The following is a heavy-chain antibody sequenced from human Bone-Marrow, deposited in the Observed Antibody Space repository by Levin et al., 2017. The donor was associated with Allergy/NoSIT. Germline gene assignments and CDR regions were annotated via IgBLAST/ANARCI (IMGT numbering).Heavy chain of an antibody. CDR3: ATGSWCY. CDR1: GGSFSGYY. CDR2: INHSGST. Sequence: SETLSLTCAVYGGSFSGYYWSWIRQPPGKGLEWIGEINHSGSTNYNPSLKSRVTISVDTSKNQFSLKLSSVTAADTAVYYCATGSWCYWGQGTLVTVSS. V-gene: IGHV4-34*01. D-gene: IGHD2-15*01. J-gene: IGHJ4*02.